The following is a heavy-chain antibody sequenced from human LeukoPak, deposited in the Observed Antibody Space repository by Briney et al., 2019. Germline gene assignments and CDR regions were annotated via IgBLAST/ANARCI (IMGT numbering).Heavy chain of an antibody. D-gene: IGHD6-13*01. CDR3: ATEAAAGDDAFDI. V-gene: IGHV1-2*02. CDR2: INPNSGGT. J-gene: IGHJ3*02. Sequence: ASVKVSCKASGYTFTDYYMHWVRQAPGQGLEWMGWINPNSGGTNYAQKFQGRVTMTTDTSISTAYMELSRLRSDDTAVYYCATEAAAGDDAFDIWGQGTMVTVSS. CDR1: GYTFTDYY.